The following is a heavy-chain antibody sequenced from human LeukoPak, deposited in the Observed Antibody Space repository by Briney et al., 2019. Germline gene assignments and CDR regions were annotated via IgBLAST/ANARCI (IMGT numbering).Heavy chain of an antibody. CDR1: GFTVSSDY. V-gene: IGHV4-59*02. CDR2: VFYNGST. Sequence: PGGSLRLSCAASGFTVSSDYVSWVRQAPGKGLEWVGYVFYNGSTNYNPSLKSRVTISMDTSSIRFSLRLRSVTAADTATYYCDYWGQGIMVTVSS. J-gene: IGHJ4*02. CDR3: DY.